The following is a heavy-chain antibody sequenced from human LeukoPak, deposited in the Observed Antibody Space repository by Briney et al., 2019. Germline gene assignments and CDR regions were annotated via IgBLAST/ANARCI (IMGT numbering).Heavy chain of an antibody. V-gene: IGHV4-34*01. J-gene: IGHJ5*02. CDR3: ARSLLRSGYYLNWFDP. CDR1: GGSFSGYY. Sequence: SETLSLTCAVYGGSFSGYYWSWIRQPAGKGLEWIGEINHSGSTNYNPSLKSRVTISVDTSKNQFSLKLSSVTAADTAVYYCARSLLRSGYYLNWFDPWGQGTLVTVSS. CDR2: INHSGST. D-gene: IGHD3-22*01.